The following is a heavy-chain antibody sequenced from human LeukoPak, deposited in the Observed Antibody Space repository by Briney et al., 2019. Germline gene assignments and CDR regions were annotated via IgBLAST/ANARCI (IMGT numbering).Heavy chain of an antibody. CDR2: IYYSGST. Sequence: SETLSLTCTVSGGSISSYYWSWIRQPPGKGLEWIGYIYYSGSTNYNPSLKSRVTISVDTSKNQFSLKLSSVTAADTAVYYCARGGDWELPFDYWGQGTLVTVSS. D-gene: IGHD1-26*01. CDR3: ARGGDWELPFDY. J-gene: IGHJ4*02. V-gene: IGHV4-59*01. CDR1: GGSISSYY.